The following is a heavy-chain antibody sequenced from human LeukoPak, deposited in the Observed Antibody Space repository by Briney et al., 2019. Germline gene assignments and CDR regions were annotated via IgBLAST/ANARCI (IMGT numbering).Heavy chain of an antibody. CDR1: GGSISSSNW. J-gene: IGHJ4*02. V-gene: IGHV4-4*02. D-gene: IGHD1-20*01. CDR3: ARAYNWRYYDY. Sequence: PSETLSLTCGVSGGSISSSNWWSWVRQPPGQGLEWIGEIYHSGTTNYNPSLKSRVTISVDKSKNQFSLKLSSVTAADTAVYYCARAYNWRYYDYWGQGTLVTVSS. CDR2: IYHSGTT.